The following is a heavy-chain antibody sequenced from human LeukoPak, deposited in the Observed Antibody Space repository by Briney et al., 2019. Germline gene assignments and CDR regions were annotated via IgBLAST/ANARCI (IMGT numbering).Heavy chain of an antibody. V-gene: IGHV1-18*01. CDR3: ARDIVATIRAYYFDY. D-gene: IGHD5-12*01. CDR2: ISAYNGHT. J-gene: IGHJ4*02. Sequence: ASVKVSCKASGYAFTTCAISWVRQAPGQGLEWMGWISAYNGHTNYAQKLQGRVTMTTDASTSTAYMELRSLRSDDTAVYYCARDIVATIRAYYFDYWGQGTLVTVSS. CDR1: GYAFTTCA.